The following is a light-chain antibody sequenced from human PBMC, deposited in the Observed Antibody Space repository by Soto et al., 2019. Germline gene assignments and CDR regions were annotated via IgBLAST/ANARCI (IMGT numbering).Light chain of an antibody. CDR3: QQYGSSWMYT. V-gene: IGKV3-20*01. J-gene: IGKJ2*01. CDR2: GAS. CDR1: QSVSSTY. Sequence: EIVLTQSPGTLSLSPGERATLSCRASQSVSSTYLVWYQQKPGQAPRLLIYGASSRATGIPDRFSGSGSGTYFTLTITRLEPEDFAVYYCQQYGSSWMYTFDQGTKLEIK.